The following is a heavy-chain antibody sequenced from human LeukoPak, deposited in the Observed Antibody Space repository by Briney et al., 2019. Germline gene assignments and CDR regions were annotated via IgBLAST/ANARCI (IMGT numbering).Heavy chain of an antibody. V-gene: IGHV3-15*01. CDR2: IKSKTDGGTT. CDR1: GFTFSNAW. CDR3: TTDYYDSSGDYYDYFPFDVFDI. D-gene: IGHD3-22*01. J-gene: IGHJ3*02. Sequence: PGGSLRLSCAASGFTFSNAWMSWVRHAPGKGLEWVGRIKSKTDGGTTDYAAPVKGRFTISRTTSHNTLNLQMNSLKTEDKAVYYCTTDYYDSSGDYYDYFPFDVFDIWGQGTMVTVSS.